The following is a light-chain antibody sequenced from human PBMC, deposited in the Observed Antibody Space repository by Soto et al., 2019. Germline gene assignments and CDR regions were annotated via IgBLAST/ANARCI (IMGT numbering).Light chain of an antibody. V-gene: IGKV3-20*01. Sequence: EIVLTQSPGTLSLSPGERATLSCRASQSVSSSYLAWYQQKPGQAPRLLIYGASSRATGIPDRFSGSGSGTDFTLNISRLEHEDFPVYYCQQYGTSFGQGTKVEIK. CDR2: GAS. CDR1: QSVSSSY. J-gene: IGKJ1*01. CDR3: QQYGTS.